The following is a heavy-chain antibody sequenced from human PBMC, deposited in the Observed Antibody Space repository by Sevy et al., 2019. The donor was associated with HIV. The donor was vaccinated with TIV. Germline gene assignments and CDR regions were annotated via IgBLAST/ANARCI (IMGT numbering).Heavy chain of an antibody. D-gene: IGHD6-13*01. J-gene: IGHJ4*02. CDR2: INYSGGT. CDR1: GGSFSDSY. Sequence: SETLSLTCAVFGGSFSDSYWTWIRQSPGKGLEWIGEINYSGGTNYNALLRSRVTIDTSKNQFSLGLRSATAADTAIYYCARGGISGYFFDHWGQGTLVTVSS. V-gene: IGHV4-34*01. CDR3: ARGGISGYFFDH.